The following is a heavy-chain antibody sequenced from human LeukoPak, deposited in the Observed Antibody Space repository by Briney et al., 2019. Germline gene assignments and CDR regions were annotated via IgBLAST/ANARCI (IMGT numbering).Heavy chain of an antibody. J-gene: IGHJ6*02. CDR2: IYYSGST. D-gene: IGHD4-23*01. Sequence: PSETLSLTCTVSGGSISSYYWSWIRQPPGKVLEWIGYIYYSGSTNYNPSLKSRVTISVDTSKNQFSLKLSSVTAADTAVYYCARVPVDYGGTYGMDVWGQGTTVTVSS. CDR3: ARVPVDYGGTYGMDV. CDR1: GGSISSYY. V-gene: IGHV4-59*01.